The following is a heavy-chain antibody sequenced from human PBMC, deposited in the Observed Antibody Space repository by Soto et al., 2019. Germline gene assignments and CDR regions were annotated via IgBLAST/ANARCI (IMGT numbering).Heavy chain of an antibody. Sequence: GGSLRLSCAASGFTFSSYGMHWVRQAPGKGLEWVAVIWYDGSNKYYADSVKGRFTISRDNSKNTLYLQMNSLRAEDTAVYYCARDLDDSSGYYPTSTYYGMDVWGQGTTVTVSS. CDR2: IWYDGSNK. CDR3: ARDLDDSSGYYPTSTYYGMDV. CDR1: GFTFSSYG. J-gene: IGHJ6*02. D-gene: IGHD3-22*01. V-gene: IGHV3-33*01.